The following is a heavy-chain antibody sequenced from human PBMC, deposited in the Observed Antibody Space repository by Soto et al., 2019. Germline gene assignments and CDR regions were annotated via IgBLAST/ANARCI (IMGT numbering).Heavy chain of an antibody. Sequence: QVQLVQSGAEVKRPGASVKVSCKASAYMFTSYGISWVRQAPGQGLEWMGWISAHTGNTVYAQKFQGRVTMTTDTSTSTAYMELKSLRSDDTAVYYCARDLDSHYYYGMDVWGQGTTVTVSS. D-gene: IGHD4-4*01. V-gene: IGHV1-18*01. CDR3: ARDLDSHYYYGMDV. CDR1: AYMFTSYG. J-gene: IGHJ6*02. CDR2: ISAHTGNT.